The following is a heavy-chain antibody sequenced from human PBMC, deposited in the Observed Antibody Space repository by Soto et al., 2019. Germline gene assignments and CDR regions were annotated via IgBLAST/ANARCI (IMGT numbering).Heavy chain of an antibody. V-gene: IGHV4-34*01. CDR1: GGSFSGYY. D-gene: IGHD4-17*01. J-gene: IGHJ4*02. Sequence: QVQLQQWGAGLLKPSETLSLTCAVYGGSFSGYYRSWIRQPPGKGLEWIGEINHSGSTNYNQSLKSRDTLAVETSKNQFSLKRSSVTAADTAVYYCARGNTVTTPSYYFDYWGQGTLVTVSS. CDR2: INHSGST. CDR3: ARGNTVTTPSYYFDY.